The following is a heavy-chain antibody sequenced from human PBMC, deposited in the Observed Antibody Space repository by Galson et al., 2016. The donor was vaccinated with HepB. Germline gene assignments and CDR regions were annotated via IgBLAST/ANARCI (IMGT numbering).Heavy chain of an antibody. J-gene: IGHJ6*02. CDR2: ISTDAINK. CDR1: GFTFSSYG. V-gene: IGHV3-30*03. Sequence: SLRLSCAASGFTFSSYGMHWVRQAPGKGLEWVAVISTDAINKYYADSVRGRFTISRDDPKNTLYLQMNSLRPEDTAVYYCARPRASNYYYYGMGVWGQGTTVAVSS. D-gene: IGHD2-2*01. CDR3: ARPRASNYYYYGMGV.